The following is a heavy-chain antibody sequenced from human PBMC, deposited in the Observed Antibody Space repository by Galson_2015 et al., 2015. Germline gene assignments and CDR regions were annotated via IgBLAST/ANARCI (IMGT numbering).Heavy chain of an antibody. CDR2: IIPIFGTA. CDR3: ARVELDCSSTSCYGAWFDP. J-gene: IGHJ5*02. CDR1: GGTFNSYA. D-gene: IGHD2-2*01. Sequence: SVKVSCKASGGTFNSYAISWVRQAPGQGLEWMGGIIPIFGTANYAQKFQGRVTITADESTSTAYMELSSLRSEDTAVYYCARVELDCSSTSCYGAWFDPWGQGTLVTVSS. V-gene: IGHV1-69*13.